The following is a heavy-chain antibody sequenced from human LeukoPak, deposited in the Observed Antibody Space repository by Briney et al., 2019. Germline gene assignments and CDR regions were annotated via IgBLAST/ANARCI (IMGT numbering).Heavy chain of an antibody. Sequence: ASVPVSFKASGYTFTDYYIHWVRQAPGQGLAWMGWINPNSGVTNYAQKFQGRVTMTRDTSISTAYMDLSRLRSDDTAVYYCARDHCSTTSCYAEGPDYYYGMDVWGQGTTVTVSS. D-gene: IGHD2-2*01. CDR1: GYTFTDYY. CDR2: INPNSGVT. CDR3: ARDHCSTTSCYAEGPDYYYGMDV. V-gene: IGHV1-2*02. J-gene: IGHJ6*02.